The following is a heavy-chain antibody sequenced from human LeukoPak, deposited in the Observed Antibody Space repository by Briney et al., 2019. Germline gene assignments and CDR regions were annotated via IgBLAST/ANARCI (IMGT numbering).Heavy chain of an antibody. CDR3: ARVSNQYYYDSSGSHAFDI. CDR1: GGAFSSYA. D-gene: IGHD3-22*01. CDR2: IIPIFGTA. Sequence: SVKVSCKASGGAFSSYAISWVRQAPGQGLEWKGGIIPIFGTANYAQKFQGRVTITADESTSKAYMELSSLRSEDTAVYYCARVSNQYYYDSSGSHAFDIWGQGTMVTVSS. J-gene: IGHJ3*02. V-gene: IGHV1-69*13.